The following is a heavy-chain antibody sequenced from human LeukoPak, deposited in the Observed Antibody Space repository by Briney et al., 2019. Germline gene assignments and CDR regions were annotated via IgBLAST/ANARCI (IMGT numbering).Heavy chain of an antibody. CDR2: INPSGGST. CDR3: AKCLLLRSDDYAPFDY. V-gene: IGHV1-46*01. D-gene: IGHD4-17*01. CDR1: GYTFTSYY. J-gene: IGHJ4*02. Sequence: ASVKVSCKASGYTFTSYYMHWVRQAPGQGLEWMGIINPSGGSTSYAQKFQGRVTITRDTSTSTVYMELSSLRSEDTAVYYCAKCLLLRSDDYAPFDYWGQGILVTVSS.